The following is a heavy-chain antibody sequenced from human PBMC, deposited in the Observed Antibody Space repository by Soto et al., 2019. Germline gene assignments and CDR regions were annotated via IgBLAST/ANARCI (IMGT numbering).Heavy chain of an antibody. D-gene: IGHD3-22*01. CDR1: GFTFSSYA. V-gene: IGHV3-30-3*01. CDR2: ISYDGSNK. J-gene: IGHJ3*02. CDR3: ARARDYYDSSGYPMLDAFDI. Sequence: QVQLVESGGGVVQPGRSLRLSCAASGFTFSSYAMHWVRQAPGKGLEWVALISYDGSNKYYADSVKGRFTISRDNSKNTRYLQMNSLRAEDTAVYYCARARDYYDSSGYPMLDAFDIWGQGTMVTVSS.